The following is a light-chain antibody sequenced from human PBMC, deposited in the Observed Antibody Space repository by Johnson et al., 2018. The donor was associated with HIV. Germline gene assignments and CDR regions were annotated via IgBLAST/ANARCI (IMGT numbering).Light chain of an antibody. CDR2: ENN. V-gene: IGLV1-51*02. CDR3: GTWDSSLSVLYV. Sequence: QSVLTQPPSVSAAPGQKVTISCSGSSSNIGNNYVSWYQQLPGTAPKLLIYENNKRPSGIPDRFSCSKSGTSATLGITGLQTGDEADYYCGTWDSSLSVLYVFGTGTKVTAL. CDR1: SSNIGNNY. J-gene: IGLJ1*01.